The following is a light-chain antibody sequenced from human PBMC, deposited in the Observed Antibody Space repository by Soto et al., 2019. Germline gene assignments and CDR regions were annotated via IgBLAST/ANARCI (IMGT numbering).Light chain of an antibody. CDR2: KVS. J-gene: IGKJ5*01. CDR1: QSLVYGDGYTY. CDR3: MQGTHWPLT. V-gene: IGKV2-30*01. Sequence: DVVMTQSPLSLPVTLGQPASIACRSSQSLVYGDGYTYLIWFHQRPGQSPRRLIYKVSKRDSGVPDRLSGRGSGADVTLKISRVEAEDVGFYYCMQGTHWPLTFGQGTRLEIK.